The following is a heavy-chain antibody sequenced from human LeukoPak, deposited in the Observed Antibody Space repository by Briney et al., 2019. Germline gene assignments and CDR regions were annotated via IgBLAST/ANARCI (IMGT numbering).Heavy chain of an antibody. J-gene: IGHJ3*02. CDR1: GFTFSSFV. CDR2: ISYDGSNK. CDR3: ARDYGDYGGTFDI. Sequence: QPGGSLRLSCAASGFTFSSFVIHWVRQAPGKALEWVAVISYDGSNKYYADSVKGRFTISRDNSKNTLYLQMNSLRPEDTAVYYCARDYGDYGGTFDIRGRGTMVTVSS. D-gene: IGHD4-17*01. V-gene: IGHV3-30-3*01.